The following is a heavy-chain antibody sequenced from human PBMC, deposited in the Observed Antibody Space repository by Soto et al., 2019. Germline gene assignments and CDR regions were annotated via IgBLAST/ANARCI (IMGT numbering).Heavy chain of an antibody. V-gene: IGHV3-23*01. J-gene: IGHJ2*01. D-gene: IGHD2-8*01. Sequence: EVQLLESGGGLGQPGGSLRLSCAASGFTFSSYAMNWVRQAPGKGLEWVSSISDSGGRTYYADSVKGRFTISRDNSENTLYLQMTNLRAEDTAVYYCAKRTMLAGWYFDLWGRGTLVTVSS. CDR3: AKRTMLAGWYFDL. CDR2: ISDSGGRT. CDR1: GFTFSSYA.